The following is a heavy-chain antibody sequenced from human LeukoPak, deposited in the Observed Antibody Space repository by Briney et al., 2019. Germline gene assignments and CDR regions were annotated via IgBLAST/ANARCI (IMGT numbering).Heavy chain of an antibody. CDR3: ARDSSGRYYYDSSGYDAFDI. J-gene: IGHJ3*02. Sequence: SVKVSCKASGFTFTSSAMQWVRQARGQRLEWIGWIVVGSGNTNYAQKFQERVTITRDMSTSTAYMELSSLRSEDTAVYYCARDSSGRYYYDSSGYDAFDIWGQGTMVTVSS. V-gene: IGHV1-58*02. D-gene: IGHD3-22*01. CDR2: IVVGSGNT. CDR1: GFTFTSSA.